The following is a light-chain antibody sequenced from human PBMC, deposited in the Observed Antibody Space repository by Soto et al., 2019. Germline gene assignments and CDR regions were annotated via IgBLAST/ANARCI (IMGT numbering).Light chain of an antibody. CDR2: INN. J-gene: IGLJ1*01. V-gene: IGLV1-40*01. CDR1: SSNIGAGYD. Sequence: QSVLTQPPSVSGAPGQRVTISCTGSSSNIGAGYDVHWYQQLPGTAPKLLIYINNNRPSGVPDRFSASKSGTSASLGITGLQAEDEADYYCQSFDNSLSGLYVFGTGTKLTVL. CDR3: QSFDNSLSGLYV.